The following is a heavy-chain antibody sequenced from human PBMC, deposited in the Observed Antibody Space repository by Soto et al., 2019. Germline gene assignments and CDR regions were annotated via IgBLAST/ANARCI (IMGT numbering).Heavy chain of an antibody. CDR2: IYHSGNT. V-gene: IGHV4-38-2*01. CDR1: GYSITNGYY. D-gene: IGHD3-3*02. CDR3: ARVKLAGRGSFHD. J-gene: IGHJ4*02. Sequence: SETLSLTCAVSGYSITNGYYWGWIRQPPRTGLEWIESIYHSGNTYYNPFLKSRVTLSIDTSKNQFSLKLRSVTAADTAMYYCARVKLAGRGSFHDWGQGTLVTVSS.